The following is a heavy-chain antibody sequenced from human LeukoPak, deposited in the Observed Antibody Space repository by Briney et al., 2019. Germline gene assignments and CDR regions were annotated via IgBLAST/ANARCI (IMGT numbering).Heavy chain of an antibody. J-gene: IGHJ4*02. V-gene: IGHV4-34*01. CDR3: ARGREGYCSGGSCYGIDY. D-gene: IGHD2-15*01. Sequence: PSETQSLTCAVYGGSFSGYYWSWIRQPPGKGLEWIGEINHSGSTNYNPSLKSRVTISVDTSKNQFSLKLSSVTAADTAVYYCARGREGYCSGGSCYGIDYWGQGTLVTVSS. CDR2: INHSGST. CDR1: GGSFSGYY.